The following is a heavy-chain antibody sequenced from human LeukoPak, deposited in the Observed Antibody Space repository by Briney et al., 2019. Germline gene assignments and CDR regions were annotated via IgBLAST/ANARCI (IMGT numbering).Heavy chain of an antibody. J-gene: IGHJ3*02. D-gene: IGHD3-10*01. V-gene: IGHV2-70*01. CDR2: IDWDDDK. Sequence: SGPTLVNPTQILTLTCTFSGFSLSTSAMCVSWIRQPPGKALEWLSLIDWDDDKYYSTSLKTRLTISQDTSNTQVVLTMPNIDPVDTPTYYCPRIMVGGFTHAFDIWAQGKMVTVSP. CDR1: GFSLSTSAMC. CDR3: PRIMVGGFTHAFDI.